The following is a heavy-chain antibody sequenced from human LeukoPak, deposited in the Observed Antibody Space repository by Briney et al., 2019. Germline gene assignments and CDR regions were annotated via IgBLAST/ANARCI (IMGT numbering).Heavy chain of an antibody. CDR3: AKDHMTNYYYYYGMDV. CDR2: ISGSGGST. Sequence: GGSLRLSCAASGLTFSSYAMSWVRQAPGKGLEWVSAISGSGGSTYYADSVKGRFTISRDNSKNTLYLQMNSLRAEDTAVYYCAKDHMTNYYYYYGMDVWGQGTTVTVSS. V-gene: IGHV3-23*01. CDR1: GLTFSSYA. J-gene: IGHJ6*02.